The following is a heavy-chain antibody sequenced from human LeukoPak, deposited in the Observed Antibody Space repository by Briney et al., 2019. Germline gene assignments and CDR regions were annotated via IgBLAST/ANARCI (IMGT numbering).Heavy chain of an antibody. Sequence: SGGSLRLSCAASGFTFSSYAMHWVRQAPGKGLEYVSAISSNGGSTYYANSVKGRFTISRDNSKNTLYLQMGSLRAEDMAVYYCARVGYYYDSSGRPGAFDIWGQGTMVTVSS. V-gene: IGHV3-64*01. CDR2: ISSNGGST. J-gene: IGHJ3*02. D-gene: IGHD3-22*01. CDR1: GFTFSSYA. CDR3: ARVGYYYDSSGRPGAFDI.